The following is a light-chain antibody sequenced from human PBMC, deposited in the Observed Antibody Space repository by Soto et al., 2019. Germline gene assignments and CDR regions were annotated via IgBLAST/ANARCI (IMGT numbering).Light chain of an antibody. CDR3: HQYGSSPRT. CDR1: QSISSW. J-gene: IGKJ1*01. Sequence: DIQMTQSPSTLSASVGDRVTITCRASQSISSWLAWYQQKPGKAPKLLIYDAPSLESGVPSRFSGSGSGTDFTLTISRLEPEDFAVYYCHQYGSSPRTFGQGTKVDI. V-gene: IGKV1-5*01. CDR2: DAP.